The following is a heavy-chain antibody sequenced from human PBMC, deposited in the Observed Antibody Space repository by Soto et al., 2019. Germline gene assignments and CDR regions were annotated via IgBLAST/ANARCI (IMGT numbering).Heavy chain of an antibody. D-gene: IGHD6-19*01. CDR1: GGTFSSYT. CDR2: IIPILGIA. CDR3: ARAENKGSGWYYGNYYYMDV. J-gene: IGHJ6*03. Sequence: ASVKVSCKASGGTFSSYTISWVRQAPGQGLEWMGRIIPILGIANYAQKFQGRVTITADKSTSTAYMELSSLRSEDTAVYYCARAENKGSGWYYGNYYYMDVWGKGTTVTVSS. V-gene: IGHV1-69*02.